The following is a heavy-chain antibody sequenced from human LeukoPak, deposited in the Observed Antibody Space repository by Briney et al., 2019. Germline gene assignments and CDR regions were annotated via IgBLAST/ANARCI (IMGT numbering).Heavy chain of an antibody. D-gene: IGHD6-19*01. Sequence: WETLSLTCAVSGVPFSNYYWSWLRQSPEKGLEWIGDIKHSEYTNYNPSLKTRVTISIDTSKNQFSLMLTSVTPADSCVYFCTRAVAGNPDWGQGSLVTVSS. J-gene: IGHJ4*02. V-gene: IGHV4-34*01. CDR3: TRAVAGNPD. CDR1: GVPFSNYY. CDR2: IKHSEYT.